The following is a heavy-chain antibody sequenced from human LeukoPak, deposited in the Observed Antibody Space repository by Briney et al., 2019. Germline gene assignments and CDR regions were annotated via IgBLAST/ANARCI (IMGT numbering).Heavy chain of an antibody. Sequence: PGESLRISCGASGFTFNNYWMSWVRQAPGKGLEWVANIKEDGSEKYYVDSVKGRFTISRDNAKSTLYLQMNNLGAEDTAVYSCAAAPNYYYFDYWGRGTLVTVSA. CDR3: AAAPNYYYFDY. V-gene: IGHV3-7*01. CDR2: IKEDGSEK. D-gene: IGHD5-24*01. CDR1: GFTFNNYW. J-gene: IGHJ4*02.